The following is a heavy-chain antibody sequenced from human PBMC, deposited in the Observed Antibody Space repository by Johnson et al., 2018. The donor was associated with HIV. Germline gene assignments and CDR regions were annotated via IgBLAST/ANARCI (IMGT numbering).Heavy chain of an antibody. CDR3: ARVGDSSSSLGAFDI. CDR2: ISYDGIKT. J-gene: IGHJ3*02. D-gene: IGHD6-6*01. Sequence: HVQLVESGGGVVQPGRSLRLSCTVSGIIFSHYGMHWVRQAPGKGLEWVALISYDGIKTYYVDSVKARFTISRDDARNTLYLQMNSLRVEDTALYYCARVGDSSSSLGAFDIWGQGTMVTVSS. V-gene: IGHV3-30*03. CDR1: GIIFSHYG.